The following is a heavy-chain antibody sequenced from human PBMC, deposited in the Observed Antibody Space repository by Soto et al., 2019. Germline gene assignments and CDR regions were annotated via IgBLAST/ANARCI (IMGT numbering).Heavy chain of an antibody. CDR3: ARVIWVPASVVYYFDY. V-gene: IGHV3-66*01. CDR1: GVTVSSNY. CDR2: IYSGGST. Sequence: GGSMSLSCAVSGVTVSSNYMRWVRPAPGKGLEWVSVIYSGGSTYYADSVKGRFTISRDNSKNTLYLQMNSLRAEDTAVYYCARVIWVPASVVYYFDYRGQGTLVTVSS. D-gene: IGHD2-15*01. J-gene: IGHJ4*02.